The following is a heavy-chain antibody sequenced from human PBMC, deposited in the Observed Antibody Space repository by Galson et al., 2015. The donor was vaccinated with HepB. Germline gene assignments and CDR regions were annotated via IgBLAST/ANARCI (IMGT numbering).Heavy chain of an antibody. CDR3: AHFGPDRELSL. V-gene: IGHV3-74*01. CDR2: ISSDGGFT. D-gene: IGHD1-26*01. J-gene: IGHJ4*02. CDR1: GFTVNSNY. Sequence: SLRLSCAASGFTVNSNYLSWVRQAPGKGLVWVSRISSDGGFTTNADSVKGRFTISRDNAKNTLYLQMNSLRAEDTAVYFCAHFGPDRELSLWGQGTLVTVSS.